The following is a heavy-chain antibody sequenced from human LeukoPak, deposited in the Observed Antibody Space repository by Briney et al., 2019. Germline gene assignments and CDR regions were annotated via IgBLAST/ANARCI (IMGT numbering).Heavy chain of an antibody. J-gene: IGHJ3*02. V-gene: IGHV1-24*01. Sequence: ASVKVSCKVSGYTLTELSMHWVRQAPGKGLEWMGGFDPEDGETIYAQEFQGRVTMTEDTSTDTAYMELSSLRSEDTAVYYCATGQVQYSRDHAFDIWGQGTMVTVSS. D-gene: IGHD6-6*01. CDR3: ATGQVQYSRDHAFDI. CDR1: GYTLTELS. CDR2: FDPEDGET.